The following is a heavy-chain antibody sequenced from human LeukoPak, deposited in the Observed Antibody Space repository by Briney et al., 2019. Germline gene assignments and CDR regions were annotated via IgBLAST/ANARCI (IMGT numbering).Heavy chain of an antibody. Sequence: PGGSLRLSCTASGFTFSTYGMSWVRQAPGKGLEWVSAISGSGDTTHYADSVKGRFTISRDNSKNTLYLQMNSLGAEDTAVYYCAKPYSGSYRPDAFDVWGQGTVVTVSS. CDR2: ISGSGDTT. J-gene: IGHJ3*01. CDR3: AKPYSGSYRPDAFDV. V-gene: IGHV3-23*01. CDR1: GFTFSTYG. D-gene: IGHD1-26*01.